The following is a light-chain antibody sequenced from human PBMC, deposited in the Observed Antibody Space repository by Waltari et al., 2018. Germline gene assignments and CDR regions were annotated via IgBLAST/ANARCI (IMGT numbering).Light chain of an antibody. CDR1: QGSSSR. CDR3: QQVDSFPRT. Sequence: DIQMTQSPSSVSASVGDRVTLTCRASQGSSSRLAWYQQKPGKAPKLLIYDASSLHSGVPSRFSGSGSGTEFTLTISSLQPEDFATYYCQQVDSFPRTFGQGTKVEVK. CDR2: DAS. J-gene: IGKJ1*01. V-gene: IGKV1-12*01.